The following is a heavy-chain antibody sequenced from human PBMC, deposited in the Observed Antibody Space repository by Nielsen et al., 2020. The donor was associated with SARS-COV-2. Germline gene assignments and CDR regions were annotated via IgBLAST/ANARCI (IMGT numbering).Heavy chain of an antibody. V-gene: IGHV4-38-2*02. Sequence: SETLSLTCTVSGYSISSGYYWGWIRPPPGKGLEWIGSIYHSGSTYYNPSLKSRVTISVDTSKNQFSLKLSSVTAADTAVYYCARTMTTVTRTFDYWGQGTLVTVSS. D-gene: IGHD4-17*01. CDR3: ARTMTTVTRTFDY. J-gene: IGHJ4*02. CDR1: GYSISSGYY. CDR2: IYHSGST.